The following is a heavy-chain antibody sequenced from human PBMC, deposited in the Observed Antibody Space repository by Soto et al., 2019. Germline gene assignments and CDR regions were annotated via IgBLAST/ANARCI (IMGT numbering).Heavy chain of an antibody. J-gene: IGHJ2*01. Sequence: PGGSLRLSCAATGFTFNSYAMNWVRQAPGKGLEWVSVITAGGESTYYADSVKGRFTISRDNSKNTLFLQMNSLKAEDTAVYYCAKDRLSGYSTYSYFDLWGRGTLVTVSS. V-gene: IGHV3-23*01. CDR2: ITAGGEST. CDR1: GFTFNSYA. D-gene: IGHD3-22*01. CDR3: AKDRLSGYSTYSYFDL.